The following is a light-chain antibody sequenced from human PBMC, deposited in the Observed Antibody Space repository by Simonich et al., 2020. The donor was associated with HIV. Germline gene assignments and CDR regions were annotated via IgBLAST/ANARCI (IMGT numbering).Light chain of an antibody. V-gene: IGKV1-39*01. CDR2: AAS. CDR3: QQSYSTPMYT. CDR1: QSISRY. Sequence: IQMTQSPSSLSESVGDRVTITCRASQSISRYLNRYQQKPGQAPRLLIYAASSLQRGGPTRFSGRGSGTDFTLTISSLQTEDFATYNCQQSYSTPMYTFGQGTKLEI. J-gene: IGKJ2*01.